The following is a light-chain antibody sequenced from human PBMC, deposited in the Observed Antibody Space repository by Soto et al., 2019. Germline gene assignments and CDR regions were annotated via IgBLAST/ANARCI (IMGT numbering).Light chain of an antibody. CDR3: QQYAFFPLT. CDR2: KAS. V-gene: IGKV1-5*03. J-gene: IGKJ4*01. CDR1: RTISSW. Sequence: DIQMTQSPSTVSASVGDRVTITCRANRTISSWLAWYQQKPGKAPKLLIQKASTLESGVPSRFSGSGSGTEFTLAISGLQPDDFATYYCQQYAFFPLTFGGGTKVEIK.